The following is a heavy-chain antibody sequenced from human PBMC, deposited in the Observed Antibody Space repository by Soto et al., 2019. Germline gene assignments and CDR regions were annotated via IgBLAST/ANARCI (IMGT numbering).Heavy chain of an antibody. CDR1: GGSISSGGYY. D-gene: IGHD6-6*01. CDR3: ARGHQLVQLRS. J-gene: IGHJ4*02. V-gene: IGHV4-31*01. CDR2: IYYSGST. Sequence: SETLSLTCTVSGGSISSGGYYWSWIRQHPGKGLEWIGYIYYSGSTYYNPSLKSPVTISVDTSKNQFSLKLSSVTAADTAVYYCARGHQLVQLRSWGQGTLVTVSS.